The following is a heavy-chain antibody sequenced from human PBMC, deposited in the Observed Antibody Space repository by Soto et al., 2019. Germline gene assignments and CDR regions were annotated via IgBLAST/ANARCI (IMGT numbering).Heavy chain of an antibody. V-gene: IGHV5-10-1*01. J-gene: IGHJ3*02. CDR3: ARREPPGSWFGEPSRDAFDI. D-gene: IGHD3-10*01. CDR1: GDSFTSYG. CDR2: IDPSDSYT. Sequence: PGESLRISCKGSGDSFTSYGSSWVRQMPGKGLEWLGRIDPSDSYTNYSPSFQGHVTISADKSISTAYLQWSSLKASDTAMYYCARREPPGSWFGEPSRDAFDIWGQGTMVTV.